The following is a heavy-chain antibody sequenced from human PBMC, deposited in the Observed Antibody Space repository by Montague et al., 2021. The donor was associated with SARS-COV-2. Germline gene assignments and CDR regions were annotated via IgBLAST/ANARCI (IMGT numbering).Heavy chain of an antibody. D-gene: IGHD3-3*01. J-gene: IGHJ6*03. CDR2: INHSGST. Sequence: SETLSLTCAVYGGSFSGYYWSWFRQPPGKGLEWIGEINHSGSTNYNPSLKSRVTISVDTSKNQFSLKLSSVTAADTAVYYCAGTYNDFWIVFINDYYMDVWGKGTTVTVSS. CDR3: AGTYNDFWIVFINDYYMDV. CDR1: GGSFSGYY. V-gene: IGHV4-34*01.